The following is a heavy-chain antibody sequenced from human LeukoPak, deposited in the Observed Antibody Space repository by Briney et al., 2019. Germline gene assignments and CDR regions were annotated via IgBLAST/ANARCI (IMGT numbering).Heavy chain of an antibody. CDR1: GFTVSTNY. CDR3: ATPLWFGDLLPLNY. V-gene: IGHV3-53*01. CDR2: IYSGGST. Sequence: PGGSLRLSCAASGFTVSTNYMSWVRQAPGKGLEWVSVIYSGGSTYYADSVKGRFTISRDNSKNTLYLQMNSLRAEDTAVYYCATPLWFGDLLPLNYWGQGTLVTVSS. D-gene: IGHD3-10*01. J-gene: IGHJ4*02.